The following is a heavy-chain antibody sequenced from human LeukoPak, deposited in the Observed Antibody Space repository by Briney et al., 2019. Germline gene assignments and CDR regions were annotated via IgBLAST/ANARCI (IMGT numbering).Heavy chain of an antibody. D-gene: IGHD1-1*01. CDR2: INQDGSEN. CDR3: AREPGLGYAFDI. CDR1: GFAISSSW. V-gene: IGHV3-7*01. J-gene: IGHJ3*02. Sequence: GGSLRLSCVVSGFAISSSWMTWVRQVPGKGLEWVANINQDGSENHYVDSVRGRFTISRDNAKDSLYLQMNSLGAEDTAVYYCAREPGLGYAFDIWGQGTKVTVSS.